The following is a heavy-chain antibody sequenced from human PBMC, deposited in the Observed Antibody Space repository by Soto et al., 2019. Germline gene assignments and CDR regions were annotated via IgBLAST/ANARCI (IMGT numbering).Heavy chain of an antibody. V-gene: IGHV3-43*01. Sequence: GGSQRLSCTASGFTFEDYTRHWVRQAPGKGLEWVSLISWDGGSTYYADSVRGRFTISRDNSKNSLYLQMNSLRTEDTALYYCAKAYHPLWFGGPYGMDVWGQGTTVTVSS. D-gene: IGHD3-10*01. CDR3: AKAYHPLWFGGPYGMDV. CDR2: ISWDGGST. CDR1: GFTFEDYT. J-gene: IGHJ6*02.